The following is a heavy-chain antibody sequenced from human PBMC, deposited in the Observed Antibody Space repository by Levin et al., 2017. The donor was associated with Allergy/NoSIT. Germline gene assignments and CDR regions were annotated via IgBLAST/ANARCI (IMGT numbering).Heavy chain of an antibody. CDR1: EFTLSIYS. CDR3: AIACGGDCYPTPVQIDF. J-gene: IGHJ4*02. CDR2: ISSSSSTI. D-gene: IGHD2-21*02. V-gene: IGHV3-48*02. Sequence: GESLKISCAASEFTLSIYSMNWVRQAPGKGLEWVSYISSSSSTIYYADSVKGRFTISRDNAKNSLYLQMNSLRDEDTAVYYCAIACGGDCYPTPVQIDFWGQGTLVTVSS.